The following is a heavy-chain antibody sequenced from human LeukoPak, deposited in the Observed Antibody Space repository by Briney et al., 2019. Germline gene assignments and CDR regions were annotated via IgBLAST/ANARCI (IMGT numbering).Heavy chain of an antibody. D-gene: IGHD6-25*01. CDR3: ARGRASAFDV. J-gene: IGHJ3*01. Sequence: SQTLSLSCAVSGDSVSTSGVAWNRVRQSPSRGLEWQGSTYYTSKWNTDFAVSVKSRIVVNPDTSKNQFSPQLNSVTSEDTAVYYCARGRASAFDVWGQGTMVTVSS. CDR1: GDSVSTSGVA. V-gene: IGHV6-1*01. CDR2: TYYTSKWNT.